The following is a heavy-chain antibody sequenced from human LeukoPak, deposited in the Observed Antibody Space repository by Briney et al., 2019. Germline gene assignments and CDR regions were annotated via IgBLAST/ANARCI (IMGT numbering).Heavy chain of an antibody. V-gene: IGHV3-23*01. CDR1: RFTFSNYA. CDR2: ISGSGGST. J-gene: IGHJ4*02. D-gene: IGHD3-22*01. CDR3: AKSAYYDSSGFYREYYFDY. Sequence: PGGSLRLFCAASRFTFSNYAMSWVRQAPGKGLEWVSTISGSGGSTYYADSVKGRFTISRDNSKNTLHLQMNSLRAEDTAVYYCAKSAYYDSSGFYREYYFDYWGQGTLATVSS.